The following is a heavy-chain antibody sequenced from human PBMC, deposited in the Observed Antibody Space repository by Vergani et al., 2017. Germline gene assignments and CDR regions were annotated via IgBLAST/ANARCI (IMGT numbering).Heavy chain of an antibody. V-gene: IGHV4-61*02. CDR1: GASVSRGTYY. CDR3: ARXSHCINCYSEVPNGPGYYYKDV. CDR2: MYTSGHT. Sequence: QVQLQESGPGLFKPSQTLSLTCTVSGASVSRGTYYWTWIRQPAGKKLEWIVRMYTSGHTIYNPSLESRVTMSVDTSKNQFSLQLSSVTAADTAVYYCARXSHCINCYSEVPNGPGYYYKDVWGKGTTVTVSS. D-gene: IGHD2-21*01. J-gene: IGHJ6*03.